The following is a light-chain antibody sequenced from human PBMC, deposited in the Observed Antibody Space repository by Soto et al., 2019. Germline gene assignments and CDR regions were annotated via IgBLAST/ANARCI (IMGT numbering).Light chain of an antibody. CDR2: AAS. J-gene: IGKJ1*01. CDR3: QQYNSYWT. V-gene: IGKV1-5*01. CDR1: QSIDRW. Sequence: IQMTQSPSTLPASVGDRVTITCRASQSIDRWLAWYQQRPGKAPKILIYAASTLESGVPSRFSGSASGTEFTLTISSLQPDDFATYYCQQYNSYWTFGQGTKVDIK.